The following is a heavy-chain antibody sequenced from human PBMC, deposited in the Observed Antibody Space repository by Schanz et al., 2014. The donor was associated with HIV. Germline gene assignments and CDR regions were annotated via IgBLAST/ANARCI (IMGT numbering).Heavy chain of an antibody. CDR1: GFTFSSSG. V-gene: IGHV3-33*06. CDR2: MWYDESHK. Sequence: QVQLVESGGGVVQPGRSLRLSCAASGFTFSSSGMHWVRQAPGKGLEWVAAMWYDESHKGYADSVKGRFTISRDNSKNTLYLQMNSLRAEDTAVYYCAKCTTMVRGTGMDVWGQGTTVTVSS. D-gene: IGHD3-10*01. CDR3: AKCTTMVRGTGMDV. J-gene: IGHJ6*02.